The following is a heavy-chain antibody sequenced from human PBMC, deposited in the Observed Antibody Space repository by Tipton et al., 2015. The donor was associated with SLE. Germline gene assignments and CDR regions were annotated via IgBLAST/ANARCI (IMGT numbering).Heavy chain of an antibody. CDR1: GFTFSNYG. Sequence: SLRLSCAASGFTFSNYGMSWVRQAPGKGLEWVSFIYSGGATYYADSVKGRFTVSKDNSKNTLYLQMNSLRAEDTAVYYCATAARPPYYYYYMDVWGKGTTVTVSS. V-gene: IGHV3-23*03. D-gene: IGHD6-6*01. CDR2: IYSGGAT. CDR3: ATAARPPYYYYYMDV. J-gene: IGHJ6*03.